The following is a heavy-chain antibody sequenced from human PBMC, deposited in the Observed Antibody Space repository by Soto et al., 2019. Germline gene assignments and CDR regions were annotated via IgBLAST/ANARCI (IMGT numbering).Heavy chain of an antibody. V-gene: IGHV4-31*03. CDR1: GGSISSGGYY. J-gene: IGHJ5*02. Sequence: TLSLTCTVSGGSISSGGYYWSWIRQHPGKGLEWIGYIYYSGSTYYNPSLKSRVTISVDTSKNQFSLKLSSVTAADTAVYYCARDIGNDFWSGYYTGNWFDPWGQGTLVTVSS. CDR3: ARDIGNDFWSGYYTGNWFDP. D-gene: IGHD3-3*01. CDR2: IYYSGST.